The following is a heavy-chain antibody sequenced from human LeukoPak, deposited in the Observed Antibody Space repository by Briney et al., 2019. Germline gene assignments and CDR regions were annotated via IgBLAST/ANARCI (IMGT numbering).Heavy chain of an antibody. V-gene: IGHV1-18*01. CDR3: ARGRYDVEYYYYYYGMDV. D-gene: IGHD3-16*01. CDR1: GYTFTSYG. J-gene: IGHJ6*02. Sequence: GASVKVSCKASGYTFTSYGISWVRQAPGQGLEWMGWISAYNGNTNYAQKLQGRVTMTTDTSTSTAYMELRSLRSEDTAVYYCARGRYDVEYYYYYYGMDVWGQGTTVTVSS. CDR2: ISAYNGNT.